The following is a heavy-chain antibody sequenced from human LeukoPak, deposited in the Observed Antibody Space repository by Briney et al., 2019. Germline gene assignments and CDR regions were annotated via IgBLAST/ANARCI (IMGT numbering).Heavy chain of an antibody. J-gene: IGHJ3*02. CDR2: IYFGGSS. CDR3: ARQEWALHAFDI. V-gene: IGHV4-59*08. D-gene: IGHD3-3*01. CDR1: GASISHYR. Sequence: PSETLSLTCTVSGASISHYRWSWIRQPPGKGLEWIGYIYFGGSSNYNPSLKSRVSLSLDTSKNQFSLKLSSVTAADTAVYYCARQEWALHAFDIWGQGTMVTVSS.